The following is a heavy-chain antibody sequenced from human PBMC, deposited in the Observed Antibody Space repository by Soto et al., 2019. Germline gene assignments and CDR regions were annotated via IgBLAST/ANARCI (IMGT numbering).Heavy chain of an antibody. CDR2: IYYSGST. Sequence: PSETLSLTCSVSGGSISSGDYYWNWIRQPPGKGLEWIGHIYYSGSTYYNSSLKSRVTISLDTSKNQFSLKLSSVTAADTAVYYCACQPTARSYYDLGSDYYDDAMDVWGQGTTVTVAS. CDR1: GGSISSGDYY. CDR3: ACQPTARSYYDLGSDYYDDAMDV. V-gene: IGHV4-30-4*01. J-gene: IGHJ6*02. D-gene: IGHD3-10*01.